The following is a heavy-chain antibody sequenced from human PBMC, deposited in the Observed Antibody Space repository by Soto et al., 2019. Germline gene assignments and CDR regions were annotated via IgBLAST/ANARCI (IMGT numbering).Heavy chain of an antibody. CDR1: DGSISSGGYF. CDR2: IYYSGST. D-gene: IGHD1-26*01. CDR3: ERGWEGNWFDP. Sequence: PSETLSLTCTVSDGSISSGGYFWSWIRQHPGKGLEWIGYIYYSGSTYYNPSLTSRVTISVDTSKNQFSLKLTSVTAADTAVYYCERGWEGNWFDPWGQGTLVTVSS. V-gene: IGHV4-31*03. J-gene: IGHJ5*02.